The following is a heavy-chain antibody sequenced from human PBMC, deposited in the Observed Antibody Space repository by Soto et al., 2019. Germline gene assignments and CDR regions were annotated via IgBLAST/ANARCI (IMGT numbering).Heavy chain of an antibody. CDR2: VSPAGST. Sequence: EVQLLESGGGLVQPGGSLRLSCAASGFTFSNYGMNWIRLAPGEGLELVSTVSPAGSTFYADSVRGRFTISRDNSKSTVDLQINGLRFDDTAIYYCVRSCAYCGRGTVVTVSS. D-gene: IGHD2-15*01. J-gene: IGHJ4*02. CDR1: GFTFSNYG. V-gene: IGHV3-23*01. CDR3: VRSCAY.